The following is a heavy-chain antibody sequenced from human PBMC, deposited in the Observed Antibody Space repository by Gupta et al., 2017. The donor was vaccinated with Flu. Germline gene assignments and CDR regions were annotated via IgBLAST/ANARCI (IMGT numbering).Heavy chain of an antibody. CDR1: GFTFSSYS. D-gene: IGHD6-19*01. Sequence: EVQLVESGGGLVKPGGSLRLSCAASGFTFSSYSMTWVRQAPGKGLEWCSSISSSSSYIYYADSVKGRFTISRDNAKNSLYLQMNSLRAEDTAVYYCARVLSSGWYKDYYYGMDVWGQGTTVTVSS. CDR2: ISSSSSYI. J-gene: IGHJ6*02. V-gene: IGHV3-21*01. CDR3: ARVLSSGWYKDYYYGMDV.